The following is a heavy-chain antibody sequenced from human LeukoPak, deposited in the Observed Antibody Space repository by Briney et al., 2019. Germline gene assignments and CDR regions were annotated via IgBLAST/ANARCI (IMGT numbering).Heavy chain of an antibody. Sequence: GGSLRLSCAASGFTFSSYEMNWVRQAPGKGLEWVSHIASSGSSIYYADSVKGRFTISRDNAKNSLYLQMNSLRAEDTAVCYCARRVDTSMVLGYWGQGTLVTVSS. CDR3: ARRVDTSMVLGY. J-gene: IGHJ4*02. V-gene: IGHV3-48*03. D-gene: IGHD5-18*01. CDR1: GFTFSSYE. CDR2: IASSGSSI.